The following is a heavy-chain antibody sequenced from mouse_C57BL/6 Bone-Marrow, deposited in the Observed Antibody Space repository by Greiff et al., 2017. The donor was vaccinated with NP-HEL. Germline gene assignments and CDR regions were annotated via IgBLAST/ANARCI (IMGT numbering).Heavy chain of an antibody. Sequence: QVQLQQPGAELVMPGASVKLSCKASGYTFTSYWMHWVKQRTGQGLEWIGEIDPSDSYTNYNQKFKGKSTLTVDKSSSTAYMQLSSLTSEDSAVYYCARRENWGTGTTVTVSS. J-gene: IGHJ1*03. V-gene: IGHV1-69*01. CDR2: IDPSDSYT. CDR3: ARREN. CDR1: GYTFTSYW.